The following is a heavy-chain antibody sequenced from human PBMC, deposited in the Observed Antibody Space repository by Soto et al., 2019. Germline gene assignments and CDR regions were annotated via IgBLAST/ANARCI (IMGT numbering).Heavy chain of an antibody. V-gene: IGHV1-69*13. Sequence: SVKVSCKASGGTFSSFAISWVRQAPGQGLEWMGGIVPIFGTANYAQKFQGRVTITADESTSTAYMELSSLRSEDTAVYYCARGAFSVVATAIRRRTYGMDVWGQGTTVTVSS. D-gene: IGHD2-21*02. J-gene: IGHJ6*02. CDR2: IVPIFGTA. CDR3: ARGAFSVVATAIRRRTYGMDV. CDR1: GGTFSSFA.